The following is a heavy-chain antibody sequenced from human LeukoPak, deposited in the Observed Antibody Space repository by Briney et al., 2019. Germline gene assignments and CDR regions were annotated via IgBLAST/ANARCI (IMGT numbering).Heavy chain of an antibody. CDR2: INPNGGST. CDR3: ARAPRPPWDDSSGLDY. J-gene: IGHJ4*02. Sequence: ASVKVSCKASGYTFTSYGISWVRQAPGQGLEWMGIINPNGGSTSYAQKFQGRVTMTRDTSTSTVYMDLSSLRSEDTAVYYCARAPRPPWDDSSGLDYWGQGTLVTVSS. D-gene: IGHD3-22*01. CDR1: GYTFTSYG. V-gene: IGHV1-46*01.